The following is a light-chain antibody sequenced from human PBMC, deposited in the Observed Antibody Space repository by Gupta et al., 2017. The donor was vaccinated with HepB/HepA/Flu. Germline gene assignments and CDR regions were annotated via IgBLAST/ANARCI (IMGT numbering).Light chain of an antibody. V-gene: IGKV4-1*01. CDR3: QHDYSTPYT. Sequence: DIVMTQSPDSLAVSLGERATINCKSSQSVLYSSNNKNYLAWYQQKPRQPPKLLIYWASTRESGVPDRFSGSGSGTDFTLTISSLQAEDVAVYYCQHDYSTPYTFGQGTKLEIK. J-gene: IGKJ2*01. CDR1: QSVLYSSNNKNY. CDR2: WAS.